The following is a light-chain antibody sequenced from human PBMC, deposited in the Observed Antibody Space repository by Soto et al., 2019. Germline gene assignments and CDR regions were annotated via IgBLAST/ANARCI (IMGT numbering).Light chain of an antibody. CDR3: QQRSNWPPD. J-gene: IGKJ5*01. V-gene: IGKV3-11*01. CDR2: DAS. CDR1: QSVSSSH. Sequence: EIVLTQSPGTLSLSPGERATLSCRASQSVSSSHLAWYQHKPGQAPRLLIYDASNRATGIPARFSGSGSGTDFTLTISSLEPEDFAVYYCQQRSNWPPDFGQGTRLEIK.